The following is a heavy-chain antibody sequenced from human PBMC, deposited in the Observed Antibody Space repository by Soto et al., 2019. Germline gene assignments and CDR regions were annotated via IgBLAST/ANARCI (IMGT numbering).Heavy chain of an antibody. V-gene: IGHV3-11*06. D-gene: IGHD4-4*01. CDR1: GFTFSDYY. Sequence: PGGSLRLSCAASGFTFSDYYMSWVRQAPGKGLEWVSYISSISTYANYADSVKGRFTISRDNAKNSLDLQMNSLRDDDTALYYCARLADCSNNTCSYGMDVWGQGTTVTVSS. CDR2: ISSISTYA. J-gene: IGHJ6*02. CDR3: ARLADCSNNTCSYGMDV.